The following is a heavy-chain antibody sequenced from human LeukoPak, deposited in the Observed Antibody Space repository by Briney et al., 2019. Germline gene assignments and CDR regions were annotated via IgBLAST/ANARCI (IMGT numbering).Heavy chain of an antibody. CDR3: ARDNYDSSGYAIPFDY. CDR2: ISYDGSNK. CDR1: GFTFSSYA. Sequence: GGSLRLSCAASGFTFSSYAMHWVRQAPGKGLEWVAVISYDGSNKYYADSVKGRFTISRDNSKNTLYLQMNSLRAEDTAVYYCARDNYDSSGYAIPFDYWGQGTLVTVSS. J-gene: IGHJ4*02. V-gene: IGHV3-30-3*01. D-gene: IGHD3-22*01.